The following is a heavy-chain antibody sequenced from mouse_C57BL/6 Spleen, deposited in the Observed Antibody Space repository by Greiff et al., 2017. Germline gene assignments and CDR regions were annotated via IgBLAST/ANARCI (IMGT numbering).Heavy chain of an antibody. D-gene: IGHD4-1*01. CDR1: GYAFSSSW. CDR2: TYPGDGDT. V-gene: IGHV1-82*01. J-gene: IGHJ2*01. CDR3: AREGELGHFDY. Sequence: QVQLQQSGPELVKPGASVKISCKASGYAFSSSWMNWVKQRPGKGLEWIGRTYPGDGDTNYTGKFKGKATLTADKASSTAYMQLSSLTSEASAVYFGAREGELGHFDYWGQGTTLTVSS.